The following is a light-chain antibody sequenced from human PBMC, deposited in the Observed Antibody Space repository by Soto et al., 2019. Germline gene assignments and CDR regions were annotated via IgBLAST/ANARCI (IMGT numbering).Light chain of an antibody. CDR2: AAS. CDR3: QQLNSYPLFT. CDR1: QGISSY. Sequence: IQLTQSPSSLSASVGDRVTITCRVSQGISSYLAWYQQKPGKAPELLIYAASTLQSGVPSRFSGSGSGTDFALAISNLQPEDFATYYCQQLNSYPLFTFGPGTKVDIK. J-gene: IGKJ3*01. V-gene: IGKV1-9*01.